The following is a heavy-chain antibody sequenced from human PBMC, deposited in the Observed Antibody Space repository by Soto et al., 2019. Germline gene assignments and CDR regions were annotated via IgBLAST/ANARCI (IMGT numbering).Heavy chain of an antibody. V-gene: IGHV4-59*01. D-gene: IGHD3-10*01. CDR3: ARRKYYGSGAYMDV. J-gene: IGHJ6*03. CDR1: GGSISSYY. CDR2: IYYSGST. Sequence: SETLSLTCTVSGGSISSYYWSWIRQPPGKGLEWIGYIYYSGSTNYNPSLKSRVTISVDTSKNQFSLKLSSVTAADTAVYYCARRKYYGSGAYMDVWGKGTTVTAP.